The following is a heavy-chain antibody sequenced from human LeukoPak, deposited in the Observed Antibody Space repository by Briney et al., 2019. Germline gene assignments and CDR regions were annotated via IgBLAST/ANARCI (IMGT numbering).Heavy chain of an antibody. CDR1: GGSISSYY. V-gene: IGHV4-4*07. J-gene: IGHJ4*02. Sequence: SETLSLTCTVSGGSISSYYWSWIRQPAGKGLEWIGRIYTSGSTNYNPSLKSRVTMSVDTSKNQFSLKLSSVTAADTAAYYCARGVGIVATGYFDYWGQGTLVTVSS. CDR2: IYTSGST. CDR3: ARGVGIVATGYFDY. D-gene: IGHD5-12*01.